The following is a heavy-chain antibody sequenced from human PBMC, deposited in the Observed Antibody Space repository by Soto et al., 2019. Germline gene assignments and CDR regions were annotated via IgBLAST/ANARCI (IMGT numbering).Heavy chain of an antibody. D-gene: IGHD2-8*02. V-gene: IGHV4-34*01. CDR2: INHSGST. CDR3: ARDKITGLFDY. Sequence: QVQLQQWGAGLLKPSETLSLTCAVYGGSFSGYYWTWIRQPPGTGLEWIGEINHSGSTNYNPSLKIRVTISVATSQNQFSLKLTSVTDADTAVYYCARDKITGLFDYWGQGTLVTVSS. J-gene: IGHJ4*02. CDR1: GGSFSGYY.